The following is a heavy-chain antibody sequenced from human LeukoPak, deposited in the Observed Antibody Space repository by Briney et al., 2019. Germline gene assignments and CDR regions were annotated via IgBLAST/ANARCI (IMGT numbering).Heavy chain of an antibody. J-gene: IGHJ4*02. CDR3: ARQLAAGPYFDY. CDR1: GGSISSSSYY. CDR2: IYYSGST. Sequence: SGTLSLTCTVSGGSISSSSYYWGWIRQPPGKGLEWIGSIYYSGSTYYNPSLKSRVTISVDTSKNQFSLKLSSVTAAGTAVYYCARQLAAGPYFDYWGQGTLVTVSS. D-gene: IGHD6-13*01. V-gene: IGHV4-39*01.